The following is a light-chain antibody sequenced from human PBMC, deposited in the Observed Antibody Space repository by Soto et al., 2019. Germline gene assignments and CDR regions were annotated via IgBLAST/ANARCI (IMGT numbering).Light chain of an antibody. Sequence: DIQMTHSPSSLSASVGDRVTITCRASQSISSWLAWYQQKPGKAPKFLIYDAYSLQSGVPSRFSGSGSGTELTLTIRSLQPDDFATYYCQQYNSYSGYTFGHWT. CDR1: QSISSW. CDR3: QQYNSYSGYT. V-gene: IGKV1-5*01. CDR2: DAY. J-gene: IGKJ2*01.